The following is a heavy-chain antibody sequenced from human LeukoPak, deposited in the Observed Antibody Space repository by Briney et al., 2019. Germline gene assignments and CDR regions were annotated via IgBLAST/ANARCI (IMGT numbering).Heavy chain of an antibody. Sequence: GGSLRLSCAASGFTFSSYGMHRVRQAPGKGLEWVAVISYDGSNKYYADSVKGRFTISRDNPKNTLYLQMNSLRAEDTAVYYCARVGVSITMVRGVFDYWGQGTLVTVSS. J-gene: IGHJ4*02. D-gene: IGHD3-10*01. CDR1: GFTFSSYG. CDR2: ISYDGSNK. V-gene: IGHV3-30*03. CDR3: ARVGVSITMVRGVFDY.